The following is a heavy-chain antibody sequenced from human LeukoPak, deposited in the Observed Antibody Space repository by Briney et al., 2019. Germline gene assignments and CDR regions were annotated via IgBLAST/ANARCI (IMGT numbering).Heavy chain of an antibody. Sequence: GGSLRLSCAASGFTFRSYAMSWVRQAPGKGLEWVSAISGSGGSTYYADSVKGRFTISRDNSKNTLYLQMNSLRAEDTAVYYCAKDQTNYDILTGYYNWGQGTLVTVSS. CDR2: ISGSGGST. J-gene: IGHJ4*02. CDR3: AKDQTNYDILTGYYN. D-gene: IGHD3-9*01. V-gene: IGHV3-23*01. CDR1: GFTFRSYA.